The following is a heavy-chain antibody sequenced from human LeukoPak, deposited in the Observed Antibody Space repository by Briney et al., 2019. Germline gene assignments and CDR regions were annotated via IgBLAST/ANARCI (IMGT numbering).Heavy chain of an antibody. CDR3: AKDIVRYCSSTSCYHFDY. V-gene: IGHV3-43*01. D-gene: IGHD2-2*01. CDR1: GFTFDDYT. J-gene: IGHJ4*02. CDR2: ISWDGGST. Sequence: GGSLRLSCAASGFTFDDYTMHWVRQAPGKGLEWVSLISWDGGSTYYADSVKGRLTISRDNSKNSLYLQMNSLRTEDTALYYCAKDIVRYCSSTSCYHFDYWGQGTLITVSS.